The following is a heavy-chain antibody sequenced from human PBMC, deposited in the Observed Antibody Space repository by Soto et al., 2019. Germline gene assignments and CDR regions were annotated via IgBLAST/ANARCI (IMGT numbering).Heavy chain of an antibody. CDR2: IIPIFGTA. CDR3: ASQGSYNWNYGGPGDY. Sequence: QVQLVQSGAEVKKPGSSVKVSCKASGGTFSSYAISWVRQAPGQGLEWMGGIIPIFGTANYAQKFQGRVTITADESTRTPYLELSSMRSEDTDVYYCASQGSYNWNYGGPGDYWGQGTLVTVSS. D-gene: IGHD1-7*01. V-gene: IGHV1-69*01. CDR1: GGTFSSYA. J-gene: IGHJ4*02.